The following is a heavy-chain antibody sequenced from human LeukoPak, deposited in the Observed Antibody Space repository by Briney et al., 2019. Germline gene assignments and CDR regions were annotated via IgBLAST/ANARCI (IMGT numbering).Heavy chain of an antibody. V-gene: IGHV3-30*18. CDR1: GFTFSSYG. J-gene: IGHJ4*02. Sequence: PGGALRPSCAASGFTFSSYGMHWVRQAPGKGLEWVAVISYDGSNKYYADSVKGRFTISRDNSKNTLYLQMNSLRAEDTAVYYCAKGRGDILTGYYYFDYWGQGTLVTVSS. CDR2: ISYDGSNK. CDR3: AKGRGDILTGYYYFDY. D-gene: IGHD3-9*01.